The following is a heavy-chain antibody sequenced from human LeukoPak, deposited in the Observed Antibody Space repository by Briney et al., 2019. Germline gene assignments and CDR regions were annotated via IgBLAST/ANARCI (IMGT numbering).Heavy chain of an antibody. Sequence: SETLSLTCTVSGGSISSYYWSWIRQPAGKGLEWIGRIYTSGSTNYNPSLKSRVTMSVDTSKNQFSLKLSSVTAADTAVYYCARHGYSYGPYYYYGMDVWGQGTTVTVSS. J-gene: IGHJ6*02. CDR1: GGSISSYY. D-gene: IGHD5-18*01. CDR2: IYTSGST. V-gene: IGHV4-4*07. CDR3: ARHGYSYGPYYYYGMDV.